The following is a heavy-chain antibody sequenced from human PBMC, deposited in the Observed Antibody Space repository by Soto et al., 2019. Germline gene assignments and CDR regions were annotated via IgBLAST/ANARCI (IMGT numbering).Heavy chain of an antibody. CDR2: IFHNGST. CDR1: SASIRSSNW. Sequence: QVQLQESGPGLVKPSGTLSLTCAVSSASIRSSNWWSWVRQSPGKGLEWIGEIFHNGSTNYNPSLKSRVTISVDKSKNQFSLKVSSVTAADTAVYYCARAFGYSGTHYYFYYMDVWGKGTTVTVSS. V-gene: IGHV4-4*02. J-gene: IGHJ6*03. CDR3: ARAFGYSGTHYYFYYMDV. D-gene: IGHD5-12*01.